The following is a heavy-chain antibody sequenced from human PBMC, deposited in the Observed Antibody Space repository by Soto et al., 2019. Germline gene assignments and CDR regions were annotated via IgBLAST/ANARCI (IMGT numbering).Heavy chain of an antibody. J-gene: IGHJ4*02. Sequence: EVQLVESGGGLVQPGGSLRLSCAASGFTFSTYEFNWVRQAPGRGLEWISYISVSGNIIKYADSVKGRFTISRDNAENSLHLHMSSLRVDDTAVDFCVGDTMRASAAASLDYWGQGTQVIVSS. CDR1: GFTFSTYE. D-gene: IGHD6-13*01. CDR2: ISVSGNII. V-gene: IGHV3-48*03. CDR3: VGDTMRASAAASLDY.